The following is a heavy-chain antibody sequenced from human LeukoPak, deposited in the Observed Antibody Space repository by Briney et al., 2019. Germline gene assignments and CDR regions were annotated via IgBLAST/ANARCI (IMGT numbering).Heavy chain of an antibody. CDR2: IYYRGST. J-gene: IGHJ4*02. V-gene: IGHV4-31*03. D-gene: IGHD3-22*01. CDR1: GGSISSGGYY. CDR3: ARAAGDYYDSSGYYAYYFDY. Sequence: SQTLSLTCTVSGGSISSGGYYWSWIRQHPGKGLEWIGYIYYRGSTYYNPSLKSRVTISVDTSKNQFSLKLSSVTAADTAVYYCARAAGDYYDSSGYYAYYFDYWGQGTLVTVSS.